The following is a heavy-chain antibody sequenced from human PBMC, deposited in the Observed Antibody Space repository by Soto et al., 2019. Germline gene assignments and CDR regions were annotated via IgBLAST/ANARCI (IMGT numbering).Heavy chain of an antibody. CDR2: IYYSGST. CDR3: ARANSGWFGELNNFDY. D-gene: IGHD3-10*01. V-gene: IGHV4-30-4*01. CDR1: GGSISSGDYY. Sequence: QVQLQESGPGLVKPSQTLSLTCTVSGGSISSGDYYWSWIRQPPGKGLEWIGYIYYSGSTYSNPSLKSRVTISVDTSKNQFSLKLSSVTAADTAVYYCARANSGWFGELNNFDYWGQGTLVTVSS. J-gene: IGHJ4*02.